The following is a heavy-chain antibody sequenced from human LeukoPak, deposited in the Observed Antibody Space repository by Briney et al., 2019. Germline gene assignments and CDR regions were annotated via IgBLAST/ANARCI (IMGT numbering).Heavy chain of an antibody. D-gene: IGHD3-3*01. Sequence: ASVKVSCKASGYTFTSYDINWVRQATGQGLEWMGWMNPNSGNTGYAQKFQGRVTMTRNTPISTAYMELSSLRSEDTAVYYCARRLPMDDFWLLVSYYYYYGMDVWGQGTTVTVSS. V-gene: IGHV1-8*01. CDR1: GYTFTSYD. CDR3: ARRLPMDDFWLLVSYYYYYGMDV. CDR2: MNPNSGNT. J-gene: IGHJ6*02.